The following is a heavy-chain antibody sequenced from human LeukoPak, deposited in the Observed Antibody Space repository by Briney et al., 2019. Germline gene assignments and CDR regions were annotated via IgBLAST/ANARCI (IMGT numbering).Heavy chain of an antibody. J-gene: IGHJ5*01. Sequence: GGSLRLSCAASGFTFSSYWMNWVRQAPGKGLEWVANVKRDGNEKNYVDSVRGRFSISRDNAKNSLYLQMDSLRAEDTAVYYCAKEGAYPIITYDSWGQGALVTVSS. D-gene: IGHD3-10*01. CDR3: AKEGAYPIITYDS. CDR1: GFTFSSYW. V-gene: IGHV3-7*01. CDR2: VKRDGNEK.